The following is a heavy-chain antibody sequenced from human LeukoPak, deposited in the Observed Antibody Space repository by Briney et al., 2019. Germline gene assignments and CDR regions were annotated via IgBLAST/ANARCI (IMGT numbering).Heavy chain of an antibody. V-gene: IGHV3-30*02. Sequence: PGGSLRLSCAASGFTFSTYGMHWVRQAPGKGLEWVAYIQYDGSNQQYADSVKGRFSISRDNSKETVDLQMNSLRPEDTAVYYCAKGSYCSSVTCPLGSWGQGTLVIVSS. CDR1: GFTFSTYG. CDR3: AKGSYCSSVTCPLGS. D-gene: IGHD2-2*01. CDR2: IQYDGSNQ. J-gene: IGHJ4*02.